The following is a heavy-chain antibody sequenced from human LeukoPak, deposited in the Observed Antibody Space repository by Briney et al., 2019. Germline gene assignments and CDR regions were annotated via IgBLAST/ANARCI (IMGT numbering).Heavy chain of an antibody. CDR2: IRYDGSNK. CDR1: GFTFSSYG. D-gene: IGHD6-19*01. J-gene: IGHJ4*02. Sequence: GGSLRLSCAASGFTFSSYGMHWVRQAPGKGLEWVAFIRYDGSNKYYADSVKGRFTISRDNAKNSLYLQMNSLRAEDTAVYYCARVSHSSGWYGPFDYWGQGTLVTVSS. V-gene: IGHV3-30*02. CDR3: ARVSHSSGWYGPFDY.